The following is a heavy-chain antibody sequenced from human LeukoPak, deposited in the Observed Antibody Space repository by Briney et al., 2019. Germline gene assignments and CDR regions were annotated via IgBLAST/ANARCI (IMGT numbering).Heavy chain of an antibody. CDR2: ISSGGSSI. CDR3: ARDRDFAFDY. V-gene: IGHV3-48*02. Sequence: PGGSLRLSCAASGFTFSTYSMNWVRQAPGKGLEWVSYISSGGSSIDYADSVKGRFTISRDNAKNSLYLQVNSLRDEDTAVYYCARDRDFAFDYWGQGTLVTVSS. J-gene: IGHJ4*02. CDR1: GFTFSTYS.